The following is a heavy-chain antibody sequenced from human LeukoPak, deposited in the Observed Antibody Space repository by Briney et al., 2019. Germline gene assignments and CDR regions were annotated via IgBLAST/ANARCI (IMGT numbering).Heavy chain of an antibody. V-gene: IGHV3-33*06. CDR1: EFSFSIYG. Sequence: GRALRLSCVASEFSFSIYGMHWVRLAPGKGLEWVAVIWYDGSNRYYADSVKGRFIISRDNSKNTLYLQMNSLRAEDTAVYYCAKDPAEYGDYVGALDIWGQGTMVTVS. D-gene: IGHD4-17*01. J-gene: IGHJ3*02. CDR3: AKDPAEYGDYVGALDI. CDR2: IWYDGSNR.